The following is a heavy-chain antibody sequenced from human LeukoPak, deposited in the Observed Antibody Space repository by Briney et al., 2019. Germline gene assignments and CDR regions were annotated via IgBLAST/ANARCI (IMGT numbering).Heavy chain of an antibody. D-gene: IGHD4/OR15-4a*01. CDR3: AREVGTSRAGLAWFEL. CDR1: GFTFSLYG. J-gene: IGHJ3*01. Sequence: GGSLRLSCAASGFTFSLYGMHWVRQAPGKGLEWVAVVSYDGTNKFYADSVKGRFTISRGGSKNTLYLQMNSLGVEDTAVYYCAREVGTSRAGLAWFELWGQGTMVTVSS. CDR2: VSYDGTNK. V-gene: IGHV3-30*03.